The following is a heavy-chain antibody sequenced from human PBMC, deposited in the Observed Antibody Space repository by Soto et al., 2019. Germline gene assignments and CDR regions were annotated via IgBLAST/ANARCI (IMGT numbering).Heavy chain of an antibody. D-gene: IGHD3-3*01. V-gene: IGHV3-23*01. CDR3: AKGPTIFGVVVTFQYYYGMDV. J-gene: IGHJ6*02. CDR2: ISASGATT. CDR1: RFTFSTSA. Sequence: GGSLRLSCAASRFTFSTSAMSWVRQPPGKGLEWVSAISASGATTYYADSVKGRFTISRDNSKNTLDLQMNSLRVEDTAVYYCAKGPTIFGVVVTFQYYYGMDVWGQGTTVTAP.